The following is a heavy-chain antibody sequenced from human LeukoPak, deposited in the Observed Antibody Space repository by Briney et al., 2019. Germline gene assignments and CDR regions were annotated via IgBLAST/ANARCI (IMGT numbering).Heavy chain of an antibody. CDR3: ARAVAGDDAFDI. CDR2: IYYSGST. CDR1: GGSISSHY. J-gene: IGHJ3*02. Sequence: SETLSLTCTVSGGSISSHYWSWIRQPPGKGLEWIGYIYYSGSTKYNPSLKSRVTISVDTSKNQFSLKLNSVTAADTAVYYCARAVAGDDAFDIWGQGTMVTVSS. V-gene: IGHV4-59*11. D-gene: IGHD6-19*01.